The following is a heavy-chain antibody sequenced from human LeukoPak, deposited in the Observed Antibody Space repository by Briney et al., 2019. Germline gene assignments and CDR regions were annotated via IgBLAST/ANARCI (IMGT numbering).Heavy chain of an antibody. CDR3: ARAAPQRAGLRTLDY. V-gene: IGHV1-69*13. J-gene: IGHJ4*02. CDR1: GGTFSSYA. Sequence: ASVKVSCKASGGTFSSYAISWVRQAPGQGLEWMGGIIPIFGTANYAQKFQGRVTITADESTSTAYMELSSLRSEDTAVYYCARAAPQRAGLRTLDYWGQGTLVTVSS. CDR2: IIPIFGTA.